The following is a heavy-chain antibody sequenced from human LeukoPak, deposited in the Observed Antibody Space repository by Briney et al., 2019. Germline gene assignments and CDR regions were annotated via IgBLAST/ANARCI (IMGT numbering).Heavy chain of an antibody. V-gene: IGHV3-30-3*01. CDR2: ISYDGSNK. D-gene: IGHD5-12*01. CDR1: GFTFSISA. CDR3: ATSGFNGYYFDY. J-gene: IGHJ4*02. Sequence: QPGGSLRLSCSASGFTFSISAMNWVRQAPGKGLEWVAVISYDGSNKYYADSVKGRFTISRDNSKNTLYLQMNSLRAEDTAVYYCATSGFNGYYFDYWGQGTLVTVSS.